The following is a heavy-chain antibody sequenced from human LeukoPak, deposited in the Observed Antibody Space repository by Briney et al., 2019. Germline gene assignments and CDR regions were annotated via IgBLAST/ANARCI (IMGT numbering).Heavy chain of an antibody. CDR2: INPSGGST. CDR1: GYSFTSHY. V-gene: IGHV1-46*01. J-gene: IGHJ5*02. CDR3: ARDKIAAAGIDWFDP. Sequence: GASVKVSCKASGYSFTSHYMHWVRQAPGQGLEWMGIINPSGGSTSYAQKFQGRVTMTRDTSTSTVYMELSSLRSEDTAVYYCARDKIAAAGIDWFDPWGQGTLVTVSS. D-gene: IGHD6-13*01.